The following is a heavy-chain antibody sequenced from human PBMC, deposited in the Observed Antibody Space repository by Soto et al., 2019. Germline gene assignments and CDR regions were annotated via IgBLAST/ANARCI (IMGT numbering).Heavy chain of an antibody. CDR2: IYYSGST. J-gene: IGHJ4*02. V-gene: IGHV4-31*03. CDR1: GGSISSGGYY. CDR3: ARELYSSSSGYFDY. Sequence: TSETLSLTCTVSGGSISSGGYYWSWIRQHPGKGLEWIGYIYYSGSTYYNPSLKSRVTISVDTSKNQFSLKLSSVTAADTAVYYCARELYSSSSGYFDYWGQGTLVTVSS. D-gene: IGHD6-6*01.